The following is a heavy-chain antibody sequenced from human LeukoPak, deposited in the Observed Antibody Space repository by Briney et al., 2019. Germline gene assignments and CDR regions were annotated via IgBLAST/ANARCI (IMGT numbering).Heavy chain of an antibody. Sequence: ASVKVSCKASGYTFTGYYMHWVRQAPGQGLEWMGWINPNSGGTNYAQKFQGRVTMTRDTSISTAYMELSRLRPDDTAVYYCARAASAWSGYSYYYYMDVWGKGTTVTVSS. CDR3: ARAASAWSGYSYYYYMDV. J-gene: IGHJ6*03. D-gene: IGHD3-3*01. CDR1: GYTFTGYY. V-gene: IGHV1-2*02. CDR2: INPNSGGT.